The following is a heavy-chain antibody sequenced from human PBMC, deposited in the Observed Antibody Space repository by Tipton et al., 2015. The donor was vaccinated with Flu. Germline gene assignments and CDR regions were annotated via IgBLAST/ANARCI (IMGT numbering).Heavy chain of an antibody. CDR2: ISRDGNNE. V-gene: IGHV3-30-3*01. D-gene: IGHD7-27*01. CDR3: AKGAGDS. J-gene: IGHJ4*02. Sequence: QVQLVQSGGGVVQPGRSLRLSCAASGFTFSSYAIHWVRQAPGKGLEWVAVISRDGNNEYYTDSVKGRFTISRDNSKNTLYLQMNNLRGEDTAIYYCAKGAGDSRGQGTLVTVSS. CDR1: GFTFSSYA.